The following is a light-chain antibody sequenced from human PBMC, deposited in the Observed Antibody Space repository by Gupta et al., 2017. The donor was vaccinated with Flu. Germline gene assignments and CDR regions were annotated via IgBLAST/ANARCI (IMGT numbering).Light chain of an antibody. CDR2: KAS. J-gene: IGKJ1*01. CDR3: QQYNTYPWA. CDR1: QSISSW. V-gene: IGKV1-5*03. Sequence: DIQMTQSPSTLSASVGDRVTITCRASQSISSWLAWYQQKPGKAPRLLIQKASSAERGVPSRFSGSGSGTEFSLTISSLQPDDFTTYYCQQYNTYPWAFGQGTKVEVK.